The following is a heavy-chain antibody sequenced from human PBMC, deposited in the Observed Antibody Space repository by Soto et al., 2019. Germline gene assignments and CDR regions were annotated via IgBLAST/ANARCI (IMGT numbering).Heavy chain of an antibody. CDR2: IIPIFGTP. J-gene: IGHJ4*02. V-gene: IGHV1-69*01. CDR3: ARDRDDYGSGNYYNRIDF. CDR1: GGIFSTYP. Sequence: QVQVIQSGAEVKKPGSSVKVSCQDSGGIFSTYPISWLRQAPGQGLEWMGGIIPIFGTPNYAQNFQGRVTITADESTSTAYMELSGLRSEDTAVYYCARDRDDYGSGNYYNRIDFWGQGTLVTVSS. D-gene: IGHD3-10*01.